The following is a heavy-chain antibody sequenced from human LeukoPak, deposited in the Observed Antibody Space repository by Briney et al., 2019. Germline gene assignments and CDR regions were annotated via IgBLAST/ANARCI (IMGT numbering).Heavy chain of an antibody. CDR2: IKQDGSEK. Sequence: ETLSLTCTVSGGSISSGGYYWSWVRQAPGKGLEWVANIKQDGSEKNYVDSVKGRFTISRDNAKNSLYLQMNSLRAEDTAVYYCTRDYRGTFDYWGQGTLVTVSS. CDR3: TRDYRGTFDY. V-gene: IGHV3-7*03. D-gene: IGHD1-26*01. J-gene: IGHJ4*02. CDR1: GGSISSGGYY.